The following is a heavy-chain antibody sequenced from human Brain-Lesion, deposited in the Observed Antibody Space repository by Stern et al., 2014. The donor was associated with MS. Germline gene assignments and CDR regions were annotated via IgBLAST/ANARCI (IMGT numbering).Heavy chain of an antibody. D-gene: IGHD2-2*01. CDR3: ARRVLVAMGGYPKTLDV. V-gene: IGHV3-7*01. Sequence: DQLVESGGVLVQPGGSLKLSCAASGFTFSRYWMTWVRQAPGKGLEWVANIKEDGSEQYYVDSVKGRFTMSRDNDKNSLYLQMNSLRAEDTAVYYCARRVLVAMGGYPKTLDVWGRGTTVTVSS. CDR1: GFTFSRYW. J-gene: IGHJ6*02. CDR2: IKEDGSEQ.